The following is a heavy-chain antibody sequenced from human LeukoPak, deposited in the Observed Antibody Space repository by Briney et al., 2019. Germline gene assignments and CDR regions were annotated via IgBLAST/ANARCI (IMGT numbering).Heavy chain of an antibody. D-gene: IGHD5-18*01. CDR1: GCSISSYF. CDR3: ARHADTALVNRHFDY. Sequence: SETLYLTCTVSGCSISSYFWSWIRQPPGKGLEWIGYIYYSGSTNYNPSLKSRLTISVDTSKNQFSLKLNSVTAADTAVYYCARHADTALVNRHFDYWGQGTLVTVSS. CDR2: IYYSGST. V-gene: IGHV4-59*08. J-gene: IGHJ4*02.